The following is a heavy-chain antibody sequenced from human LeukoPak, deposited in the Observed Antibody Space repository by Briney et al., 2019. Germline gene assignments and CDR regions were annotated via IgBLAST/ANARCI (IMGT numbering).Heavy chain of an antibody. D-gene: IGHD6-19*01. Sequence: PGGSLRLSCAASGFTFSDYYMNWVRQAPGKGLEWVSSISSSSTIYYADSVKGRFTISRDNAKNSLYLQMNSLRAEDTAVYYCAKVAVVLNYFDYRGQGTLVTVSS. CDR1: GFTFSDYY. CDR2: ISSSSTI. J-gene: IGHJ4*02. V-gene: IGHV3-69-1*01. CDR3: AKVAVVLNYFDY.